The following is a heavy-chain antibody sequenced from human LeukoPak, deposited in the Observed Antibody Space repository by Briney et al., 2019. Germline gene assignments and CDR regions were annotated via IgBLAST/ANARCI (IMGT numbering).Heavy chain of an antibody. CDR2: IRYDGSNK. Sequence: GGSLRLSCAASGFTFSSYGMHWVRQAPGKGLEWVAFIRYDGSNKYYADSVKGRFTISRDNSKNTLYLQMNSLRAEDTAVYYCAKFRYYYDSSGYDYWGQGTLVTVSS. V-gene: IGHV3-30*02. D-gene: IGHD3-22*01. CDR1: GFTFSSYG. CDR3: AKFRYYYDSSGYDY. J-gene: IGHJ4*02.